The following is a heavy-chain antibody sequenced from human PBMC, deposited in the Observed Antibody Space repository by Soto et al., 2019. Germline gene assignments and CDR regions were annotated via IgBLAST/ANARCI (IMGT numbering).Heavy chain of an antibody. CDR1: GFTFSSYG. D-gene: IGHD3-3*01. Sequence: QVQLVESGGGVVQPGRSLRLSCAASGFTFSSYGMHWVRQAPGKGLEWVAVISYDGSNKYYADSVKGRFTISRDNSKNTLDLQMNSLRAEDTAVYYCAKDTEGEWSGMDVWGQGTTVTVSS. V-gene: IGHV3-30*18. CDR3: AKDTEGEWSGMDV. CDR2: ISYDGSNK. J-gene: IGHJ6*02.